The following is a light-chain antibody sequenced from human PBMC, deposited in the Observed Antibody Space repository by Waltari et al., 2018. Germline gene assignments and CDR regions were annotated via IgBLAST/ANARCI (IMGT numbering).Light chain of an antibody. CDR3: HQYYDTPYT. V-gene: IGKV3-11*01. J-gene: IGKJ4*01. CDR1: QSISNY. Sequence: EIVLTQSPATLSLSPGERATLSCRASQSISNYLGWYQQKLGQAPRLLVYDASKRAAGIPARFSGSGFATDFTLTISSLQAEDVAVYYFHQYYDTPYTFGGGTKVEI. CDR2: DAS.